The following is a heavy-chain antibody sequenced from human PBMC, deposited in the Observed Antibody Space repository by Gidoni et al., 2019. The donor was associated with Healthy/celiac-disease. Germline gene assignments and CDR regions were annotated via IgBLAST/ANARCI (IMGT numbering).Heavy chain of an antibody. CDR3: ARDYYGSGSYSFDP. J-gene: IGHJ5*02. V-gene: IGHV3-23*01. CDR1: GCTFSSYA. CDR2: ISGSGGST. D-gene: IGHD3-10*01. Sequence: EVQLLESGGGLVQPGGSLRLSCAASGCTFSSYAMSWVRQAPGKGLAWVSAISGSGGSTYYADSVKGRFTISRDNSKNTLYLQMNSLRAEDTAVYYCARDYYGSGSYSFDPWGQGTLVTVSS.